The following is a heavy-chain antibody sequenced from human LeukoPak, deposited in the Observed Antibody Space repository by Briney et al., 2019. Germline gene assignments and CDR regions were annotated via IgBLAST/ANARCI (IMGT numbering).Heavy chain of an antibody. J-gene: IGHJ6*03. D-gene: IGHD2-15*01. CDR2: IRYDGSNK. CDR3: ARVQGDNCSGGSCYFYYYYYYMDV. CDR1: GFTFNNYG. Sequence: PGGSLRLSCAASGFTFNNYGMHWVRQAPGKGLEWVTFIRYDGSNKYYADSVKGRFTISRDNAKNTLYLQMNSLRAEDTAVYYCARVQGDNCSGGSCYFYYYYYYMDVWGKGTTVTVSS. V-gene: IGHV3-30*02.